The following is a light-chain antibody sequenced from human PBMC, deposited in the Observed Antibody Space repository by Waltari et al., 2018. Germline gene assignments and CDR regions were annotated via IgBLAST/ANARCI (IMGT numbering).Light chain of an antibody. V-gene: IGKV3-15*01. J-gene: IGKJ1*01. CDR2: GSS. CDR1: QSISSN. Sequence: EIVMTQSPATLSVSPGERATLSCRASQSISSNLAWYRQKPGQAPRLLIYGSSTRATGIPARFSGSGSGTEFTLTISMQSEDFAVYYCQQYKNWPRTFGQGTKVEIK. CDR3: QQYKNWPRT.